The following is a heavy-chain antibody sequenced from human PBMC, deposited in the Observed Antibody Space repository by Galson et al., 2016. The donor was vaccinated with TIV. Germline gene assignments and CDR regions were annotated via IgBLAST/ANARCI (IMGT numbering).Heavy chain of an antibody. CDR3: ARGTFCGGDCSRRWYLDL. CDR1: GFTFSSYD. V-gene: IGHV3-13*01. J-gene: IGHJ2*01. D-gene: IGHD2-21*02. Sequence: LRLSCAASGFTFSSYDMHWVRQVTGKGLEWVSGIGTIGDTFYPGSVKGRFTVSRENAKNSLYLQMNNVRAGDTAVYYCARGTFCGGDCSRRWYLDLWGRGILVTVSS. CDR2: IGTIGDT.